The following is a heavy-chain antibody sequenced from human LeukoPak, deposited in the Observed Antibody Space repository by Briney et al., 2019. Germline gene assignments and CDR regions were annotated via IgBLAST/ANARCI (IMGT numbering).Heavy chain of an antibody. Sequence: GGSLRLSCAASEFTFSSYAMSWVRQAPGKGLEWVSSISGSGGSTHYADSVKGRFTISRDNSKNTLYLQMNSLRAEDTAVYYCARGRSGAFDIWGQGTVVTVSS. J-gene: IGHJ3*02. V-gene: IGHV3-23*01. CDR2: ISGSGGST. CDR3: ARGRSGAFDI. CDR1: EFTFSSYA.